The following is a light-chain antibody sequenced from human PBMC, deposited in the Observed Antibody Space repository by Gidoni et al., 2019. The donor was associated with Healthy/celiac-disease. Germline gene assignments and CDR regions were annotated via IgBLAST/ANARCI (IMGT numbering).Light chain of an antibody. CDR2: EVS. CDR1: SSDVGGYNY. V-gene: IGLV2-14*01. CDR3: SSYTSSSTHYV. Sequence: QSALTQPASVSGSPGQSFTISCTGTSSDVGGYNYVSWYQQHPGKAPKLMIYEVSNRPSGVPDRFSGSKSGNTASLTISGLQAEDEADYYCSSYTSSSTHYVFGTGTKVTVL. J-gene: IGLJ1*01.